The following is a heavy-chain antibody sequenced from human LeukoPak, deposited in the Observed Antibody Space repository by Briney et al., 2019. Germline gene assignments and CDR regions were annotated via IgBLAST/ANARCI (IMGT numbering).Heavy chain of an antibody. CDR3: ARSSTSWPTRPFDP. V-gene: IGHV6-1*01. D-gene: IGHD2-2*01. CDR1: GDSVSSNSAA. CDR2: TYYRSKWYN. J-gene: IGHJ5*02. Sequence: SQTLSLTCAISGDSVSSNSAAWNWIRQSPSRGLEWLGRTYYRSKWYNDYAVSVKSQITINPETSKNQFSLQLNYVTPEDTAVYYCARSSTSWPTRPFDPWGQGTLVTVSS.